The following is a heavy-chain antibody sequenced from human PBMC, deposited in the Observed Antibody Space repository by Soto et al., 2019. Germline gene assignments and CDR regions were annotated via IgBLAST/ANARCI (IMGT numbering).Heavy chain of an antibody. J-gene: IGHJ4*02. CDR3: ARGGISSSEGLDY. CDR2: ISPYNGDT. CDR1: GYTFTNHG. D-gene: IGHD6-13*01. Sequence: QVQLVQSGAEVRESGASVKVSCKASGYTFTNHGISWVRQAPGEGLEWMGWISPYNGDTNNAQKFQGRVTMTTDTPTNTGFMELTRLTSDDPAVYYCARGGISSSEGLDYWGQGTLVTVSS. V-gene: IGHV1-18*01.